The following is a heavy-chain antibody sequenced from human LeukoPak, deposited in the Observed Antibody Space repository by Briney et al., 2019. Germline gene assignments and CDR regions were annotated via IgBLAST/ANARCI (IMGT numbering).Heavy chain of an antibody. CDR2: INWNGGSI. CDR3: ARDPTEGFEELLSPPDY. CDR1: GYTFDDYG. Sequence: GGSLRLSCAASGYTFDDYGMSWVRQGPGKGLEWVSGINWNGGSIGYADSVKGRFTISRDNAKNSLYLQMNSLRAEDTALYYCARDPTEGFEELLSPPDYWGQGTLVTVSS. J-gene: IGHJ4*02. D-gene: IGHD3-10*01. V-gene: IGHV3-20*04.